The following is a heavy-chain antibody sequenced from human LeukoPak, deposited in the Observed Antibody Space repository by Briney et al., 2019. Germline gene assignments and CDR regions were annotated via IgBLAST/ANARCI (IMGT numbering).Heavy chain of an antibody. D-gene: IGHD2-15*01. CDR2: ISAYNGNT. CDR3: ARAPYCSGGSCPPPDWFDP. Sequence: ASVKVSCKASGYTFTSYGISWVRQAPGQGLEWMGWISAYNGNTNYAQKLQGRVTMTTDTSTSTAYMELRSLRSDDTAVYYRARAPYCSGGSCPPPDWFDPWGQGTLVTVSS. J-gene: IGHJ5*02. V-gene: IGHV1-18*04. CDR1: GYTFTSYG.